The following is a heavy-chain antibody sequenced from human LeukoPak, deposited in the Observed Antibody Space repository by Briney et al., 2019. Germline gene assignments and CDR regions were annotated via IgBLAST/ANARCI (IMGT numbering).Heavy chain of an antibody. D-gene: IGHD4-17*01. V-gene: IGHV1-8*01. Sequence: ASVKVSCKASGYTFTSYDINWVRQATGQGLEWMGWMNPNSGNTGYAQKFQGRVTMTRNTSISTAYMELSSLRSEDTPVYYCSVSYGDWGYFDYWGQGTLVTVSS. CDR3: SVSYGDWGYFDY. J-gene: IGHJ4*02. CDR2: MNPNSGNT. CDR1: GYTFTSYD.